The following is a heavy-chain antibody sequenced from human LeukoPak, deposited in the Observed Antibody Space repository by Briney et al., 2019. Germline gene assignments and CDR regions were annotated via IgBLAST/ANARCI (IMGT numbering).Heavy chain of an antibody. D-gene: IGHD2-15*01. Sequence: SETLSLTCAVYGGSFSTYYWSWIRQPPGKGLEWIGEINHGGTSNYNPSLKSRVTISLDTAKNQFSLKLSSVTAADTAVYYCARGHRGPPGYWGQGTLVTVSS. CDR2: INHGGTS. V-gene: IGHV4-34*01. J-gene: IGHJ4*02. CDR3: ARGHRGPPGY. CDR1: GGSFSTYY.